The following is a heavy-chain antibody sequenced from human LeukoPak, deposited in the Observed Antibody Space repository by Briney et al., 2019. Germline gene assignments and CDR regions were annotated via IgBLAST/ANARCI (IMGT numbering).Heavy chain of an antibody. V-gene: IGHV1-2*02. CDR1: GYTFTGYY. CDR3: ARDLSTYSSSFNWFDP. Sequence: ASVKVTCKASGYTFTGYYMHWVRQAPGQGLEWMGWINPNSGGTNYAQKFQGRVTMTRDTSISTAYMELSRLRSDDTAVYYCARDLSTYSSSFNWFDPWGQGTLVTVSS. D-gene: IGHD6-13*01. J-gene: IGHJ5*02. CDR2: INPNSGGT.